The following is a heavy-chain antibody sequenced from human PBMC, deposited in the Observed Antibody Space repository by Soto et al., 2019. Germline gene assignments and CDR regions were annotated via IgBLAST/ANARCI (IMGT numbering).Heavy chain of an antibody. CDR1: GFTVSSNY. D-gene: IGHD5-18*01. CDR2: IYSGGSA. V-gene: IGHV3-66*01. CDR3: ARPGDSYGGGYFAY. J-gene: IGHJ4*02. Sequence: EVQLVESGGGLVQPGGSLRLSCAASGFTVSSNYMSWVRQAPGKGLEWVSVIYSGGSAYYADSVKGRFTISRDNSKNTLYLQMNSLRAGDAAVYYCARPGDSYGGGYFAYWGQGTLVTVSS.